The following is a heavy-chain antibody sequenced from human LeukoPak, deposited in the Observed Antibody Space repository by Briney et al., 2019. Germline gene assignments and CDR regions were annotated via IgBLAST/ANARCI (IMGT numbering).Heavy chain of an antibody. CDR3: ARASGYCSGTSCYGVLGFDY. D-gene: IGHD2-2*01. Sequence: GGSLRLSCAPSGFTFSSYWMHWVRQVPGKGLVWVSRINTDGSSTSDADSVEGRFTISRDNAKNTLYLRMNSLSAEDTAVYYCARASGYCSGTSCYGVLGFDYWGQGTLVTVSS. CDR2: INTDGSST. J-gene: IGHJ4*02. V-gene: IGHV3-74*01. CDR1: GFTFSSYW.